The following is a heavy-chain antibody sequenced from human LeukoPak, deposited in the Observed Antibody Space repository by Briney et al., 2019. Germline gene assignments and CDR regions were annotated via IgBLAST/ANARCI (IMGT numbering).Heavy chain of an antibody. Sequence: TLSLTCIVSGGSISSGSYHWSWIRQPAGKGLERIGRIYTSASTNYNPSLKSRVTISVDTSKNQFSLKLSSVTAADTAVYYCARSTWFGELDYMDVWGKGTTVTISS. CDR2: IYTSAST. CDR1: GGSISSGSYH. J-gene: IGHJ6*03. CDR3: ARSTWFGELDYMDV. D-gene: IGHD3-10*01. V-gene: IGHV4-61*02.